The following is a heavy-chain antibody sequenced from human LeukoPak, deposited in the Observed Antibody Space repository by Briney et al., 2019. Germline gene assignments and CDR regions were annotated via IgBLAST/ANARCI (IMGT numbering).Heavy chain of an antibody. D-gene: IGHD3-10*01. CDR3: AKASWVSDAHAVL. CDR1: GITPSNYG. Sequence: GGSLRLSCAVSGITPSNYGMSWVRQAPGKGLEWVAGISDSGGGTNYADSVKGRFTISRDESRNTVYLHLNNLRVEDTAVYYCAKASWVSDAHAVLWGQGTLVTVYS. CDR2: ISDSGGGT. J-gene: IGHJ4*02. V-gene: IGHV3-23*01.